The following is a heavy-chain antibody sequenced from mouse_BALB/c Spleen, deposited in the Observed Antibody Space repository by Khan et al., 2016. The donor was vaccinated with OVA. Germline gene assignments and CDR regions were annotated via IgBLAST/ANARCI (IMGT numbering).Heavy chain of an antibody. V-gene: IGHV3-2*02. Sequence: EVQLQESGPGLVKPSQSLSLTCTVTGYSITSNYAWNWIRQFPGNKLEWMGYISYSGSTSYNPSLKSRISITRDTSKNQFLLQLSSVTTVDTAKTYCARGNYYGYAMDYWGQGTSVTVSS. J-gene: IGHJ4*01. CDR1: GYSITSNYA. CDR3: ARGNYYGYAMDY. CDR2: ISYSGST. D-gene: IGHD1-1*01.